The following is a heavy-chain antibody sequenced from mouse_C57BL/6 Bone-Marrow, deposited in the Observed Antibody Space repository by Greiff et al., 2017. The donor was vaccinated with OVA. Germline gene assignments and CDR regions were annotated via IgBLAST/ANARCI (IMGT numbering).Heavy chain of an antibody. V-gene: IGHV5-4*01. CDR3: AREGYYGSKDYYAMDY. D-gene: IGHD1-1*01. Sequence: EVQGVESGGGLVKPGGSLKLSCAASGFTFSSYAMSWVRQTPEKRLEWVATISDGGSYTYYPDNVQGRFTISRDNAKNNLYLQRSHLKSEDTAMYYCAREGYYGSKDYYAMDYWGQGTSVTVSS. CDR1: GFTFSSYA. J-gene: IGHJ4*01. CDR2: ISDGGSYT.